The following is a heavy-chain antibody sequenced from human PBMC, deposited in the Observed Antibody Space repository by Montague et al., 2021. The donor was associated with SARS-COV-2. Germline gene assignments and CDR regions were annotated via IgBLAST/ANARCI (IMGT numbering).Heavy chain of an antibody. CDR1: GDSITNHY. V-gene: IGHV4-4*07. CDR3: ARDRFGFGAGRQGPIDF. J-gene: IGHJ4*02. D-gene: IGHD3-10*01. CDR2: MHFTGKT. Sequence: SETLSLTCSVSGDSITNHYWSWIRQPAGKGLEWIGRMHFTGKTNFSPFFSSRLTMSADTSKTQFSLKLTSVTAADTAIYFCARDRFGFGAGRQGPIDFWGQGTLVTVSS.